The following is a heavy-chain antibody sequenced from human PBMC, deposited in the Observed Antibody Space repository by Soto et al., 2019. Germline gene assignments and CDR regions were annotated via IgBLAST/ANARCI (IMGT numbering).Heavy chain of an antibody. V-gene: IGHV4-59*01. D-gene: IGHD2-15*01. Sequence: QMQMQESGPRLVKPSETLSLTCTVSGASITDSYWSCIRQPPEKGLEWIGYIYFSGVATYNPSLKSRATMSRDTSKNEFSLKLTSVTAADTAIYYCARGDSDLAVSEAAYWGQGTLVTVSS. CDR3: ARGDSDLAVSEAAY. J-gene: IGHJ1*01. CDR2: IYFSGVA. CDR1: GASITDSY.